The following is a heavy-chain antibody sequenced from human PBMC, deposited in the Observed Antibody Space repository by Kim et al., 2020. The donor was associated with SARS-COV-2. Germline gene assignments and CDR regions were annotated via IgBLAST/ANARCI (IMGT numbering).Heavy chain of an antibody. CDR3: ASHGRASAAGRTAAYFQD. D-gene: IGHD6-13*01. J-gene: IGHJ1*01. V-gene: IGHV3-7*01. CDR2: INQAESKK. Sequence: GGSLRLSCADSGSSFSNFWMSWVRQAPGKGLEWVANINQAESKKYYVDSVKGRFTIFRDNAQKSVYLQMNSLGAEDTGVYFCASHGRASAAGRTAAYFQDWRQCPVLSVSA. CDR1: GSSFSNFW.